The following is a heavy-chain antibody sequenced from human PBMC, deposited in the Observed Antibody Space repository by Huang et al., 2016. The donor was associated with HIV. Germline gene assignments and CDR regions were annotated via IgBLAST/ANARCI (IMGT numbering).Heavy chain of an antibody. CDR3: VKDGYYFGLTGNYYYMDV. D-gene: IGHD3-10*01. CDR2: IRYDGTNR. J-gene: IGHJ6*03. Sequence: QVQLVESGGGVVQPGGSLRLSCAASGLPFSSYGMHWVRQAPGKGLEWVEFIRYDGTNRYYVDSVKGRFTISRDNSKNTVYLQMDSLRTEDTAVFYCVKDGYYFGLTGNYYYMDVWGKGTTVTVSS. V-gene: IGHV3-30*02. CDR1: GLPFSSYG.